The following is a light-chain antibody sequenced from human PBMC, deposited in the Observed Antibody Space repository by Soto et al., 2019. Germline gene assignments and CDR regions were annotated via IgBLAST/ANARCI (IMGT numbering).Light chain of an antibody. CDR3: QQYGSSPWT. CDR1: QSVSSSY. CDR2: GAS. V-gene: IGKV3-20*01. J-gene: IGKJ1*01. Sequence: EIVLTQSPGTLSLYPGERATLSCRASQSVSSSYLAWYQQKPGQAPRPLIYGASSRAIGIPDRFSGSGSGTDFTLTISRLEPEDFAAYYCQQYGSSPWTFGQGTKVDIK.